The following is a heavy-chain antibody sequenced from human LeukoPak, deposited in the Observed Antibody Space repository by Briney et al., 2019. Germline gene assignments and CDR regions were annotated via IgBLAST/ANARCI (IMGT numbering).Heavy chain of an antibody. CDR2: IYHSGST. CDR1: GGSISSGGYY. CDR3: ARDLLHYYDSSVKGAFDI. V-gene: IGHV4-39*07. Sequence: SETLSLTCAVSGGSISSGGYYWGWIRQPPGKGLEWIGSIYHSGSTYYNPSLKSRVTISVDTSKNQFSLKLSSVTAADTAVYYCARDLLHYYDSSVKGAFDIWGQGTMVTVSS. J-gene: IGHJ3*02. D-gene: IGHD3-22*01.